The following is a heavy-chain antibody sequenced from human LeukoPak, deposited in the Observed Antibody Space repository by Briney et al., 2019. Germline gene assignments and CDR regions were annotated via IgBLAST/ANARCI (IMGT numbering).Heavy chain of an antibody. V-gene: IGHV3-23*01. CDR2: ISGSGGST. J-gene: IGHJ4*02. D-gene: IGHD3-3*01. Sequence: QSGGSLRLSCAASGFTFSSYAMSWVRQAPGKGLEWVSAISGSGGSTYYADSVKGRFTISRDNSKNTLYLQMNSLRAEDTAVYYCAKAPGITIFGVVPIVDYWGQGTLVTVSS. CDR1: GFTFSSYA. CDR3: AKAPGITIFGVVPIVDY.